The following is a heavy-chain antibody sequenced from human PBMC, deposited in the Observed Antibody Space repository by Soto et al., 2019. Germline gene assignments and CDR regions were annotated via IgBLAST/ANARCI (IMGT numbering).Heavy chain of an antibody. D-gene: IGHD6-19*01. CDR3: AKDASRTSGWYYFDY. Sequence: PWGSLRISCVSSVFTFSSLAMWWVRQAPGKGLEWVSVIDYTGGTTYYTDSVKGRFIISRDNSKKMLYLQMNSLRAEDTAVYYCAKDASRTSGWYYFDYWGQGAMVTVSS. V-gene: IGHV3-23*01. CDR2: IDYTGGTT. J-gene: IGHJ4*02. CDR1: VFTFSSLA.